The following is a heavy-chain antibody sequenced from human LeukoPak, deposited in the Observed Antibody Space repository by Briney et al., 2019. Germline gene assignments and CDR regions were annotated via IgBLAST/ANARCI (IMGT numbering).Heavy chain of an antibody. CDR1: GFTFSSYS. J-gene: IGHJ4*02. D-gene: IGHD3-3*01. Sequence: PGGSLRLSCAASGFTFSSYSMNWVRQAPGKGLEWVSYISSSSSTIYYADSVKGRFTISRDNAKNSLYLQMNSLRAEDTAVYYCARVAVPRFLEWSHFDYWGQGTLVIVSS. CDR3: ARVAVPRFLEWSHFDY. V-gene: IGHV3-48*01. CDR2: ISSSSSTI.